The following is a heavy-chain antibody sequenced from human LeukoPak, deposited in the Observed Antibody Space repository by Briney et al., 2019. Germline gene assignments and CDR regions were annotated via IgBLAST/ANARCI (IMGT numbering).Heavy chain of an antibody. CDR3: AGRVPVVVTAIPDDAFDI. D-gene: IGHD2-21*02. CDR2: ISHSGST. V-gene: IGHV4-34*01. CDR1: GGSFSGYY. Sequence: PSETLSLTCAVYGGSFSGYYRSWIRQPPGKGLEWIGEISHSGSTNYNPSLKSRVTISVDTSKNQFSLKLSSVTAADTAVYYCAGRVPVVVTAIPDDAFDIWGQGTMVTVSS. J-gene: IGHJ3*02.